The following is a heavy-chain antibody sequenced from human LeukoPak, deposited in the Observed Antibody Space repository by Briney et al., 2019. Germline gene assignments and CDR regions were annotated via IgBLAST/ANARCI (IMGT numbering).Heavy chain of an antibody. D-gene: IGHD2-15*01. Sequence: GGSLRLXCAASGFTFSSYAMSWVRLAPGKGLESVSAISGSGGSTYYADSVKGRFTISRDNSKNTLYLQMNSLRAEDTAVYYCAKDKLGYCSGGSCPLPSFDYWGQGTLVTVSS. J-gene: IGHJ4*02. CDR2: ISGSGGST. CDR1: GFTFSSYA. CDR3: AKDKLGYCSGGSCPLPSFDY. V-gene: IGHV3-23*01.